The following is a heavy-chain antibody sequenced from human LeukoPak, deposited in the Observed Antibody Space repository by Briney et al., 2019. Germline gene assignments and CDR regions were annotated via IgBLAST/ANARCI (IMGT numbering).Heavy chain of an antibody. J-gene: IGHJ4*02. Sequence: GASVKVSCKASGYTFTGYYMHWVRQAPGQGLEWMGRINPNSGGTNYAQKFQGRVTITADESTSTAYMELSSLRSEDTAVYYCARGGSGYRRDNYFDYWGQGTLVTVSS. CDR1: GYTFTGYY. CDR3: ARGGSGYRRDNYFDY. D-gene: IGHD1-14*01. CDR2: INPNSGGT. V-gene: IGHV1-2*06.